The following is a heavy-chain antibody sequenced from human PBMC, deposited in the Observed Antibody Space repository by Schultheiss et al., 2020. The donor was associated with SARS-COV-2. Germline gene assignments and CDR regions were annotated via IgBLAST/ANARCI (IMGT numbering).Heavy chain of an antibody. D-gene: IGHD5-18*01. CDR3: ARVGLWLRDYYYYYMDV. CDR2: IYYSGST. Sequence: SETLSLTCTVSGGSISSGGYYWSWIRQHPGKGLEWIGYIYYSGSTYYNPSLKSLVTISVDTSKNQFSLKLSSVTAADTAVYYCARVGLWLRDYYYYYMDVWGKGTTVTVSS. CDR1: GGSISSGGYY. J-gene: IGHJ6*03. V-gene: IGHV4-31*01.